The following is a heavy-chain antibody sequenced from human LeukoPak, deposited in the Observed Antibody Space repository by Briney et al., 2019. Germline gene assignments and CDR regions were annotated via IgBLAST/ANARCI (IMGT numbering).Heavy chain of an antibody. Sequence: ASVKVSCXASGYTFTGYYMHWVRLAPGQGLEWKGWINPNSGGTNYAQKFQGRVTMTRDTSISTAYMELSRLRSDDTAVYYCARDNTAIVVVPAAICDYWGQGTLVTVSS. CDR1: GYTFTGYY. D-gene: IGHD2-2*02. CDR3: ARDNTAIVVVPAAICDY. V-gene: IGHV1-2*02. J-gene: IGHJ4*02. CDR2: INPNSGGT.